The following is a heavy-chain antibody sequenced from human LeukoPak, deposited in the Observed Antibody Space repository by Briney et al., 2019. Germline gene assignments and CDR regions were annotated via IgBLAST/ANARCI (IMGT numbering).Heavy chain of an antibody. J-gene: IGHJ5*02. CDR2: IYSGGST. CDR1: GFTVSSNY. Sequence: GGSLRLSCAASGFTVSSNYMTWIRQAPGKGLEWVSIIYSGGSTYYADSVKGRFTISRDDAKNTVDLQMNSLRGEDTAVYYCVRGRGSYGWFDPWGQGTLVTVSS. V-gene: IGHV3-53*01. CDR3: VRGRGSYGWFDP. D-gene: IGHD3-10*01.